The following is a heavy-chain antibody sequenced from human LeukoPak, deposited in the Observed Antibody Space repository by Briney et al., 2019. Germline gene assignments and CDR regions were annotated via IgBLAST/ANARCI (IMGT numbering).Heavy chain of an antibody. CDR3: TREDHSNYNY. J-gene: IGHJ4*02. D-gene: IGHD4-11*01. CDR2: IKQDGGET. CDR1: GFTFSSYS. V-gene: IGHV3-7*01. Sequence: GGSLRLSCAASGFTFSSYSMNWVRQAPGKGLEWVASIKQDGGETFYVDSVKGRFTISRDNAKNSLYLQMNSLRAEDTAVYYCTREDHSNYNYWGQGTLVTVSS.